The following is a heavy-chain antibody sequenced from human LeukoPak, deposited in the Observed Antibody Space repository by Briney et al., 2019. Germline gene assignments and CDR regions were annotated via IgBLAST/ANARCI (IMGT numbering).Heavy chain of an antibody. CDR2: ISYDGSNK. V-gene: IGHV3-30*01. CDR1: GFTFSSYA. CDR3: ARDPSFQESWFHSPLDY. Sequence: GGSLRLSCAASGFTFSSYAMHRVRQAPGKGLEWVAVISYDGSNKYYADSVKGRFTISRDNSKNTLYLQMNSLRAEDTAVYYCARDPSFQESWFHSPLDYWGQGTLVTVSS. D-gene: IGHD3-10*01. J-gene: IGHJ4*02.